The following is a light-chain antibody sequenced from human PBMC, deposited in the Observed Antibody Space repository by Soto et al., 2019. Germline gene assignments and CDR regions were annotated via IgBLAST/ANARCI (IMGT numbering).Light chain of an antibody. CDR2: AAS. CDR1: KSISSY. CDR3: QQSYSTLLFT. J-gene: IGKJ3*01. V-gene: IGKV1-39*01. Sequence: DIQMTQSPSSLSASVGDRVTITCRASKSISSYLNWYHQKPRKAPKLLIYAASSLQSGDPSRFSGSVSGTDFTLTISSLQPEDFATYSYQQSYSTLLFTFGPGTKVDIK.